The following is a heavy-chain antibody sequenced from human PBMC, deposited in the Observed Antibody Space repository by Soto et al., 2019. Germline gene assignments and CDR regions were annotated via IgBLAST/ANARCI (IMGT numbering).Heavy chain of an antibody. D-gene: IGHD2-15*01. J-gene: IGHJ4*02. CDR1: GGSISSYY. Sequence: SETLSLTCTVSGGSISSYYWSWIRQPPGKGLEWIGYIYYSGSTNYNPSLKSRVTISVDTSKNQFSLKLSSVTAADTAVYYCARDRRGRYCSGGSCTHQMRYFDYWGQGTLVTVSS. CDR3: ARDRRGRYCSGGSCTHQMRYFDY. CDR2: IYYSGST. V-gene: IGHV4-59*01.